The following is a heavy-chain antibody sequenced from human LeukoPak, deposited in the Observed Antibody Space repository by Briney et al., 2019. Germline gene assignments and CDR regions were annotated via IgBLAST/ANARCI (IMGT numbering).Heavy chain of an antibody. D-gene: IGHD3-22*01. CDR1: GYTFTGYY. J-gene: IGHJ3*02. CDR2: INPNSGGT. V-gene: IGHV1-2*06. CDR3: ARGVDYYDSSGYYLDAFDI. Sequence: GASVKVSCKASGYTFTGYYMHWVRQAPGQGLEWMGRINPNSGGTNYAQKFQGRVTMTRDTSISTACMELSRLRSDDTAVYYCARGVDYYDSSGYYLDAFDIWGQGTMVTVSS.